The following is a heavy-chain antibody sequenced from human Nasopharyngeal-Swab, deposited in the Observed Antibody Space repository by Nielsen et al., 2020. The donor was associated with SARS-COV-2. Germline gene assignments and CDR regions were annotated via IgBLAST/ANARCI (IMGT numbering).Heavy chain of an antibody. V-gene: IGHV1-8*01. CDR3: ARMMAGYDGYLQN. J-gene: IGHJ1*01. CDR2: TQLNNGKT. D-gene: IGHD2-2*03. CDR1: GYTFTSYD. Sequence: ASVKVSCKASGYTFTSYDINWVRQAPGHGLEWLGRTQLNNGKTVFAQKFQGRVTMTWNTSITTAYMRLSGLRSDDTAVYYCARMMAGYDGYLQNWGQGTLVTASS.